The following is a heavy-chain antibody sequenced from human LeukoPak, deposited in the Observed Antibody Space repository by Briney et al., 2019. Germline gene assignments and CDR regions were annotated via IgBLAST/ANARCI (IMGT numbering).Heavy chain of an antibody. CDR2: IIPIFGTA. Sequence: ASVKVSCKASGGTFSSYAISWVRQAPGQGLEWMGGIIPIFGTANYAQKFQGRVTITTDESTSTAYMELSSLRSEDTAVYYCARDQGIAARLSYYYMDVWGKGTTVTVSS. D-gene: IGHD6-6*01. CDR1: GGTFSSYA. CDR3: ARDQGIAARLSYYYMDV. J-gene: IGHJ6*03. V-gene: IGHV1-69*05.